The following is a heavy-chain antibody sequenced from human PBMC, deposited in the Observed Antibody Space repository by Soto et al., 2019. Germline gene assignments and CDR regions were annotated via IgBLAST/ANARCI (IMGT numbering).Heavy chain of an antibody. D-gene: IGHD2-2*01. V-gene: IGHV3-30*18. J-gene: IGHJ4*02. Sequence: QVQLVESGGGVVQPGRSLRLSCAASGFTFSSYGMHWVRQAPGKGLEWVAVISYDGSNKYYADSVKGRFTISRDNSKNTLYLQMNSQRAEDTAVYYCAKSRKTVLVPAALDYWGQGTLVTVSS. CDR3: AKSRKTVLVPAALDY. CDR2: ISYDGSNK. CDR1: GFTFSSYG.